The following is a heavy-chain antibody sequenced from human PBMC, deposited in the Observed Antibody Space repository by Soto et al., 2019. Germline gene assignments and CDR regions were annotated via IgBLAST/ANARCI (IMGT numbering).Heavy chain of an antibody. CDR1: GYTFTSYY. V-gene: IGHV1-46*01. D-gene: IGHD3-3*01. Sequence: GASVKVSCKASGYTFTSYYMHWVRQAPGQGLEWMGIINPSGGSTSYAQKFQGRVTMTRDTSTSTVYMELSSLRSEDTAVYYCARGHEAELRFLEWLSPSTPFDYWGQGTLVTVSS. J-gene: IGHJ4*02. CDR3: ARGHEAELRFLEWLSPSTPFDY. CDR2: INPSGGST.